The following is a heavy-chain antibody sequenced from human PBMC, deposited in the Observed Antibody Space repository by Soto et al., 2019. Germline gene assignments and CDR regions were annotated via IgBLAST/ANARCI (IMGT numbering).Heavy chain of an antibody. Sequence: QVQLVQSGAEVKKPGSSVKVSCKASGGTFSSYAISWVRQAPGQGLEWMGGIIPIFGTANYAQKFQGRVTITADESMSTAYMELSSLRSEDTAVYYCARQNYDFWSGYYTQYYFDYWGQGTLVTVSS. V-gene: IGHV1-69*01. J-gene: IGHJ4*02. D-gene: IGHD3-3*01. CDR1: GGTFSSYA. CDR3: ARQNYDFWSGYYTQYYFDY. CDR2: IIPIFGTA.